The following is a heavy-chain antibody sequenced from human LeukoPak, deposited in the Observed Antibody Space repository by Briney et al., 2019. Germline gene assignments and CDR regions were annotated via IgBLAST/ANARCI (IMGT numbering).Heavy chain of an antibody. V-gene: IGHV1-8*03. D-gene: IGHD2-2*01. CDR3: ARARRYCSSTSCYSDFHY. Sequence: ASVEVSCKASGYTFTSYDINWVRQATGQGLEWMGWMNPNSGNTGYAQKFQGRVTITRNTSISTAYMELSSLRSEDTAVYYCARARRYCSSTSCYSDFHYWGQGTLVTVSS. J-gene: IGHJ4*02. CDR2: MNPNSGNT. CDR1: GYTFTSYD.